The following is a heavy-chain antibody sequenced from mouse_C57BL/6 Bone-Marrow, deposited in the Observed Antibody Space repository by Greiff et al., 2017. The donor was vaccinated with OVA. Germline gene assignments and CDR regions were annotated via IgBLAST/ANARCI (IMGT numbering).Heavy chain of an antibody. V-gene: IGHV5-9-1*02. Sequence: EVQGVESGAGLVKPGGSLKLSCAASGFTFSSYAMSWVRQTPEKRLEWVAYISSGGDYIYYADTVTGRFTISRDKARTTLYLQMSSLKSEYTAMYYCTRDGYYAMDYWGQGTSVTVSS. CDR2: ISSGGDYI. J-gene: IGHJ4*01. D-gene: IGHD2-3*01. CDR1: GFTFSSYA. CDR3: TRDGYYAMDY.